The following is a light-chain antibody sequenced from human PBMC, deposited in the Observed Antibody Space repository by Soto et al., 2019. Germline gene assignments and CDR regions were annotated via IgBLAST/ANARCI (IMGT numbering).Light chain of an antibody. Sequence: QSVLTQPPSASGSPGQSVTISCTGTRSDVGDYNYVSWYQQHPGKAPKLLIYEVTKRPSGVPDRFSGSKSANTASLTVSGLQAGDEADYYCSSYAGSDNFEVFGGGTKLTVL. CDR2: EVT. V-gene: IGLV2-8*01. CDR3: SSYAGSDNFEV. CDR1: RSDVGDYNY. J-gene: IGLJ2*01.